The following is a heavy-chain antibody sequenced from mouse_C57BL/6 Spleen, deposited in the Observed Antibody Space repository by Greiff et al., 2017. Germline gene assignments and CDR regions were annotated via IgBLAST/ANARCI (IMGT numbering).Heavy chain of an antibody. CDR2: ISGGGGNT. D-gene: IGHD3-2*02. Sequence: EVKLVESGGGLVKPGGSLKLSCAASGFTFSSYTMSWVRQTPEKRLEWVATISGGGGNTYYPDSVKGRFTISRDNAKNTLYLQMSSLRSEDTALYYCARHGGAQATSYYLDYWGQGTTLTVSS. CDR1: GFTFSSYT. V-gene: IGHV5-9*01. J-gene: IGHJ2*01. CDR3: ARHGGAQATSYYLDY.